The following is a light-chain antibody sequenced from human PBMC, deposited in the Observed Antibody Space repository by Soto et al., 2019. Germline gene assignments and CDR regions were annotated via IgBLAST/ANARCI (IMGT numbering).Light chain of an antibody. Sequence: QSALTQPASVSGSPGQSITISCTGTSSDGGGYNYVSWYQQHPGKAPKLMIYDVSNRPSGVSNRFSGSKAGNTASLAISWLQAEDDADYYRSSYTCSSTPSVFGTGTKVTVL. CDR1: SSDGGGYNY. CDR3: SSYTCSSTPSV. CDR2: DVS. V-gene: IGLV2-14*01. J-gene: IGLJ1*01.